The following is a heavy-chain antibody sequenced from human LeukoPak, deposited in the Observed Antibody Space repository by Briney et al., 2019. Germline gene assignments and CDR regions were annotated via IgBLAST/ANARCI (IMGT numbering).Heavy chain of an antibody. CDR2: IYYSGST. CDR1: GFTFSNHGM. Sequence: KAGGSLRLSCAASGFTFSNHGMNWVRQPPGKGLEWIGSIYYSGSTYYNPSLKSRVTISVDTSKNQFSLKLSSVTAADTAVYYCARGLYSSSWYNWFDPWGQGTLVTVSS. CDR3: ARGLYSSSWYNWFDP. D-gene: IGHD6-13*01. J-gene: IGHJ5*02. V-gene: IGHV4-39*07.